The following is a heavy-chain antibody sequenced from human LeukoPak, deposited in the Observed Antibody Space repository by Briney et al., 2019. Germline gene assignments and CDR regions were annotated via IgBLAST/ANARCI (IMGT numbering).Heavy chain of an antibody. V-gene: IGHV4-59*11. J-gene: IGHJ4*02. D-gene: IGHD2-21*02. CDR1: GGSISSHY. CDR3: ARVWYCGGDCCLFDY. Sequence: SETLSLTCTVSGGSISSHYWSWIRQPPGKGLEWIGYIYYSGSTNYNLSLKSRVTISVDTSKNQFSLKLSSVTAADTAVYYCARVWYCGGDCCLFDYWGQGTLVTVSS. CDR2: IYYSGST.